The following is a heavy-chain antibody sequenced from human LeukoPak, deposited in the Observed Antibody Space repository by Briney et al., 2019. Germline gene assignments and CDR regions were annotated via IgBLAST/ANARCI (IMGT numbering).Heavy chain of an antibody. D-gene: IGHD2-15*01. CDR3: AREKSRGGDFYGMDV. CDR2: TYSGGVT. V-gene: IGHV3-53*01. Sequence: GGSLRLSCAASGFTVSTKYMSWVRQSPVKGLEWVSITYSGGVTYYADSVRGRFTISRDNSKNTMDLQMDSLRDDDTAIYYCAREKSRGGDFYGMDVWGQGTTVTVSS. J-gene: IGHJ6*02. CDR1: GFTVSTKY.